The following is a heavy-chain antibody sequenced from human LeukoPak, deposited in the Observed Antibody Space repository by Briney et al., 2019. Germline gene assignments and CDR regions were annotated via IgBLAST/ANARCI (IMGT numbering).Heavy chain of an antibody. Sequence: PGGSLRLSCAASGFTVSSNYMSWVRQAPGKGLEWVSVIYSGGSTYYADSVKGRFTISRDNSKNTLYLQMNSLRAEDTAVYYCAKDLTPYCSGGSCYSSHDAFDIWGQGTMVTVSS. V-gene: IGHV3-53*01. CDR1: GFTVSSNY. D-gene: IGHD2-15*01. CDR2: IYSGGST. J-gene: IGHJ3*02. CDR3: AKDLTPYCSGGSCYSSHDAFDI.